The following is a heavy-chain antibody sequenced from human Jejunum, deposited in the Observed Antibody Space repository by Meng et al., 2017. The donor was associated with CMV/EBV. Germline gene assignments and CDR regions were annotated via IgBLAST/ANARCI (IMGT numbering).Heavy chain of an antibody. CDR3: ARDPTPDGSDY. J-gene: IGHJ4*02. Sequence: LALEEAGPGLVKPSETLSLTCTMSGASISDSSYYWGWIRQPPGKGLEWIGSVYYSGSTYYNPSLESRVTISVDTSKNQFSLKLTSVTAADTATYYCARDPTPDGSDYWGRGTLVTVSS. CDR1: GASISDSSYY. D-gene: IGHD3-10*01. CDR2: VYYSGST. V-gene: IGHV4-39*07.